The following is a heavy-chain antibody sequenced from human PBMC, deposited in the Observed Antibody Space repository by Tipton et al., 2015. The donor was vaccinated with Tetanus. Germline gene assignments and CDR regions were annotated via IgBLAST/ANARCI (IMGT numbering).Heavy chain of an antibody. V-gene: IGHV4-59*01. CDR3: ARAGGGSWGNFDY. D-gene: IGHD6-13*01. Sequence: TLSLTCTVSGGSISGYYWSWIRQPPGKGLEWIGYIHYSGDTNYNYNPSLQSRLTISVDTSKNQFSLKLSSVTAADTAVYYCARAGGGSWGNFDYWGQGTLVTVSS. CDR2: IHYSGDT. CDR1: GGSISGYY. J-gene: IGHJ4*02.